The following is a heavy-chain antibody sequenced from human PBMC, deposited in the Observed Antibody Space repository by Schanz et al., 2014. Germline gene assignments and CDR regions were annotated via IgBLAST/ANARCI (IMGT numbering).Heavy chain of an antibody. D-gene: IGHD2-15*01. Sequence: QVQMVESGGGVVQPGRSLRLSCAASGFTFSSYGMHWVRQAPGKGLEWVAAMSYDGSIKYYGDSVKGRFTISRDNSETTLYLQMNSLSADDTAVLYCAKGMGYCSGGACYDYYYYGLDVWGQGTTVTVSS. J-gene: IGHJ6*02. V-gene: IGHV3-33*06. CDR2: MSYDGSIK. CDR3: AKGMGYCSGGACYDYYYYGLDV. CDR1: GFTFSSYG.